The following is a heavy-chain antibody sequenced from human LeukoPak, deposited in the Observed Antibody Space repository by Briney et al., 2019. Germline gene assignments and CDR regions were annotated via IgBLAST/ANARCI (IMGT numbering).Heavy chain of an antibody. Sequence: SEXXXXXXAXYGGSFSGYYWSWIRQPPGKGLEWIGEINHSGSTNYKPSLKSRVTISVETSKNEFSLKLSSVTAADTAVYYCARVGQDSSGYYYLDYWGQGTLVTVSS. CDR1: GGSFSGYY. D-gene: IGHD3-22*01. CDR3: ARVGQDSSGYYYLDY. V-gene: IGHV4-34*01. J-gene: IGHJ4*02. CDR2: INHSGST.